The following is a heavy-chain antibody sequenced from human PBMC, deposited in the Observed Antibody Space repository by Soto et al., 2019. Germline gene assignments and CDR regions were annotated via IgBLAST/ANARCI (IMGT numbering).Heavy chain of an antibody. CDR2: IRSKANSYAT. V-gene: IGHV3-73*01. Sequence: PGGSLRLSCAASGFTFSGSAMHWVRQASGKGLEWVGRIRSKANSYATAYAASVKGRFTISRDDSKNTAYLQMNSLKTEDTAVYYCTRQVESSGWYDPGAFDIWGQGTMVTVS. J-gene: IGHJ3*02. CDR1: GFTFSGSA. D-gene: IGHD6-19*01. CDR3: TRQVESSGWYDPGAFDI.